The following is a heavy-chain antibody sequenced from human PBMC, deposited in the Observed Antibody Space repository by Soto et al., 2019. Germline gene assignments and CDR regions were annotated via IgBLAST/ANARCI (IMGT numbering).Heavy chain of an antibody. J-gene: IGHJ4*02. CDR2: IYYSGST. D-gene: IGHD3-10*02. Sequence: SDTLTLTSTVAGGSIGSGDCYWSWIRQPPGKGLEWIGYIYYSGSTYYNPSLKSRVTISVDTSKNQFSLKLSSVTAADTAVYYCARASMYGDYDYWGQGTLVTVSS. CDR1: GGSIGSGDCY. CDR3: ARASMYGDYDY. V-gene: IGHV4-30-4*02.